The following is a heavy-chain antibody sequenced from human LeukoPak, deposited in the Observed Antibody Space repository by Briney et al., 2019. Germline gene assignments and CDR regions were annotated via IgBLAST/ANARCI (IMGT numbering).Heavy chain of an antibody. Sequence: SETLSLTCTVSGGSISSSSYYWGWIRQPPGKGLEWIGSIYYSGSTYYNPSLKGRVTISVDTSKNQFSLKLSSVTAADTAVYYCARDNAYYDVLPVNYRDYNYGMDAWGQGTTVTVS. CDR1: GGSISSSSYY. CDR2: IYYSGST. J-gene: IGHJ6*02. V-gene: IGHV4-39*07. D-gene: IGHD3-9*01. CDR3: ARDNAYYDVLPVNYRDYNYGMDA.